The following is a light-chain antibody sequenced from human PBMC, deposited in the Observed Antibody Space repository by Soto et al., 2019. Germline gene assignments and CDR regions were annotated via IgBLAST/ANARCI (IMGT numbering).Light chain of an antibody. Sequence: QSALTQPASVSGSPGQSITISCTGTSSDVGGYNYVSWYQQHPGKAPKLMIYEVSTRPSGVSNRFSGSKSGNTASLTISGLQAEDEADYYRSSYTSSNTLAVFGGGTKLTVL. J-gene: IGLJ2*01. CDR3: SSYTSSNTLAV. CDR1: SSDVGGYNY. CDR2: EVS. V-gene: IGLV2-14*01.